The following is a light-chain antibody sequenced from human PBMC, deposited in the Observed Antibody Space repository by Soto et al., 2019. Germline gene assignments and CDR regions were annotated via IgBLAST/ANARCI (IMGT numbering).Light chain of an antibody. CDR1: QSISNR. CDR3: QQYNSDSRT. Sequence: DIQMTQSPSTLSASVGDRVTITCRASQSISNRLAWYQQKPGKAPKVLIYKASSLESGVPSRFSGSGSGTEFSLTISSLQPDDFATYYCQQYNSDSRTFGQGTKVDVK. V-gene: IGKV1-5*03. J-gene: IGKJ1*01. CDR2: KAS.